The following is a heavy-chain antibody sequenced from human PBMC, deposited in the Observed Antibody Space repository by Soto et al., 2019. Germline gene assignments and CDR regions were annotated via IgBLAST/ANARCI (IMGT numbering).Heavy chain of an antibody. V-gene: IGHV4-59*01. J-gene: IGHJ3*02. CDR1: GGSISSYY. CDR3: ARAMFGIDI. D-gene: IGHD3-10*02. Sequence: QVQLQESGPGLVKPSETLSLTCTVSGGSISSYYWSWIRQPQGKGLEWIGYIYYSGSTNYNPSLKSRVTISVDTANSQFSLMLSSVTAADTAVYYCARAMFGIDIWGQGTMVTVSS. CDR2: IYYSGST.